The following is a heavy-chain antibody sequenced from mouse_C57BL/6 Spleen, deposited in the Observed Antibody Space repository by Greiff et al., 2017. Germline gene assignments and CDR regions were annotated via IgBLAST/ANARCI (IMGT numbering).Heavy chain of an antibody. D-gene: IGHD1-1*01. J-gene: IGHJ2*01. V-gene: IGHV1-18*01. CDR1: GYTFTDYN. CDR2: INPNNGGT. CDR3: ARWVYYGSSYYFDY. Sequence: EVQLQQSGPELVKPGASVKIPCKASGYTFTDYNMDWVKQSHGKSLEWIGDINPNNGGTIYNQKFKGKATLTVDKSSSTAYMELRSLTSEDTAVYYCARWVYYGSSYYFDYWGQGTTLTVSS.